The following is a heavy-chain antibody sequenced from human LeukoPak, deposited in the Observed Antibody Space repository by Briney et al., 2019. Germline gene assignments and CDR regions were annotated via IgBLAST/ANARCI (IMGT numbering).Heavy chain of an antibody. J-gene: IGHJ5*02. Sequence: GGSLRLSCAASGFTFSSYAMSWVRQAPGKGVEWVSVISGSGDSTYYADSVKGRFTISRDNSKNTMYVQMNSLRAEDTAVYYCAKDSRGVAAPDRWGQGTLVTVSS. CDR3: AKDSRGVAAPDR. CDR2: ISGSGDST. CDR1: GFTFSSYA. V-gene: IGHV3-23*01. D-gene: IGHD6-13*01.